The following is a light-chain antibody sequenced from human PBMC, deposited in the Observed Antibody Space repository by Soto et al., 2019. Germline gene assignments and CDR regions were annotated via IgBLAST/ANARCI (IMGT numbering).Light chain of an antibody. J-gene: IGKJ1*01. CDR3: QQYNNWGT. CDR2: GET. Sequence: EIVMTQSPATLSVSPGERATLSCRATQSVSNNLALYQKKPGQAPRLPIYGETTRATGIPARFSGSGSGTEFTLTISSLQSEDFAVYYCQQYNNWGTFGQGTRVEIK. CDR1: QSVSNN. V-gene: IGKV3-15*01.